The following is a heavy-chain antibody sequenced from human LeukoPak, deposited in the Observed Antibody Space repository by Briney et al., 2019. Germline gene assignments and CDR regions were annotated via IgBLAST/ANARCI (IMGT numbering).Heavy chain of an antibody. D-gene: IGHD4-17*01. CDR3: ARLLGGTSWYGEVASDY. J-gene: IGHJ4*02. CDR1: GYTFTSYY. CDR2: INPSGGST. V-gene: IGHV1-46*01. Sequence: ASVKVSCKASGYTFTSYYLHWVRQAPGQGLEWMGIINPSGGSTNYAQKFQGRVTMTRDTSTSTVYMELSSLRSEDTAAYYCARLLGGTSWYGEVASDYWGQGTLVTVSS.